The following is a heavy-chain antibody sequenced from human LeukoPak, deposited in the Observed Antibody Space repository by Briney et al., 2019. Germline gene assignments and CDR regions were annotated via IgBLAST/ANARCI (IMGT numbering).Heavy chain of an antibody. CDR1: GYTFTSYD. V-gene: IGHV1-8*01. J-gene: IGHJ4*02. Sequence: ASVKVSCKASGYTFTSYDINWVRQATGQGLEWMGWMSPNSGNTGYTQKFRGRVTMTRNTSISTAYMELSSLRSEDTAVYYCAKDMVEGSGYYYPTPFDYWGQGTLVTVSS. D-gene: IGHD3-22*01. CDR2: MSPNSGNT. CDR3: AKDMVEGSGYYYPTPFDY.